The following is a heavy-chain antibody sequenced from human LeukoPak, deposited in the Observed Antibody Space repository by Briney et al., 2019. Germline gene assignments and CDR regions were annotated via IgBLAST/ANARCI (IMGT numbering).Heavy chain of an antibody. CDR1: GASITSYY. CDR2: VHYSGST. V-gene: IGHV4-59*08. D-gene: IGHD4-17*01. CDR3: ARHDYGATRDY. Sequence: SETLSLTCIVSGASITSYYWSWLRQPPGKGLEWIGYVHYSGSTNYNPSLKSRVTISVDTSKTQFSLKLSSVTAADTAVYYCARHDYGATRDYCGQGTLVTVSS. J-gene: IGHJ4*02.